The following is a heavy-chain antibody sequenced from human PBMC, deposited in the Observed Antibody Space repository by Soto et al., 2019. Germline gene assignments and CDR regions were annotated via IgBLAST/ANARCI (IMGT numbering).Heavy chain of an antibody. Sequence: QVQLVESGGGVVQPGRSLRLSCAASGFSFSSYGMHWVRQAPGKGLEWVAVISYDGSNKYYADSVKGRFTISRDNSKNTLYLQMNSLRAENTPVYYCAKGITIFGVVDYYYGMDVWGQGTTVTVSS. CDR3: AKGITIFGVVDYYYGMDV. CDR2: ISYDGSNK. J-gene: IGHJ6*02. CDR1: GFSFSSYG. V-gene: IGHV3-30*18. D-gene: IGHD3-3*01.